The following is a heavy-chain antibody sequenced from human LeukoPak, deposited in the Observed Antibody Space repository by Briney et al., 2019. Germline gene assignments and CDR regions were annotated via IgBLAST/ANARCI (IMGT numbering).Heavy chain of an antibody. J-gene: IGHJ6*03. CDR1: GGTFSSYA. D-gene: IGHD3-3*01. V-gene: IGHV1-69*05. CDR2: IIPIFGTA. CDR3: ARGDVLRFLEWSPYSRDYYYYMDV. Sequence: SVKVSCKASGGTFSSYAISWVRQAPRQGLEWMGRIIPIFGTANYAQKFQGRVTITTDESTSTAYMELSSLRSEDTAVYYCARGDVLRFLEWSPYSRDYYYYMDVWGKGTTVTVSS.